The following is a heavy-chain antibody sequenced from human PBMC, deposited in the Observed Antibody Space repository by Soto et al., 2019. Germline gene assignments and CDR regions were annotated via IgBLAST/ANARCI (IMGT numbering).Heavy chain of an antibody. CDR3: VRRPGCSTTTCYRELDY. Sequence: PVASVKSSCNGAGYNFGGYWIAWVRQMPWKGLELMGIIYPSDSDTRYRPSFQGQVTISADKSISSGYLQWSSLRASETAMYYCVRRPGCSTTTCYRELDYWGQGTLVTVSS. CDR2: IYPSDSDT. D-gene: IGHD2-2*01. J-gene: IGHJ4*02. V-gene: IGHV5-51*01. CDR1: GYNFGGYW.